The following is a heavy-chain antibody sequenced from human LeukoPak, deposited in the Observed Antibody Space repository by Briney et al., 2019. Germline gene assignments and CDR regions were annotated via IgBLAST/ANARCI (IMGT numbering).Heavy chain of an antibody. CDR3: ARHAIVWVAGTKRVYYFDY. V-gene: IGHV4-39*01. CDR2: IYYTGST. D-gene: IGHD6-13*01. CDR1: GGSISSSSYY. J-gene: IGHJ4*02. Sequence: PSETLSLTRAVSGGSISSSSYYWGWIRQPPGKGLEWIGSIYYTGSTYYNPSLKSRVTISGDTSKNQFSLKLSSVTAADTAVYYCARHAIVWVAGTKRVYYFDYWGQGTLVTVSS.